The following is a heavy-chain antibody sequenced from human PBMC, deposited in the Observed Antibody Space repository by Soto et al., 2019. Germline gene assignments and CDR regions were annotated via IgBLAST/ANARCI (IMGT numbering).Heavy chain of an antibody. CDR3: ARGGVNNMLRGVPHNWFDP. J-gene: IGHJ5*02. Sequence: SVKVSCKASGGTFSSYAISWVRQAPGQGLEWMGGIIPIFGTTNYAQKLQGRVTMTADASTSTAYMELRSLRSDDTAVYYCARGGVNNMLRGVPHNWFDPWGQGTLVTVSS. CDR1: GGTFSSYA. V-gene: IGHV1-69*13. CDR2: IIPIFGTT. D-gene: IGHD3-10*01.